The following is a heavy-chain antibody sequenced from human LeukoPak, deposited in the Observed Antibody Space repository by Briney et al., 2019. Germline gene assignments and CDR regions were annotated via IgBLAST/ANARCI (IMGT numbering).Heavy chain of an antibody. Sequence: PSETLSLTCAVYGGSFSGYYWSWIRQPPGKGLEWIGEINHSGSTNYNPSLKSRVTISVDTSKNQFSLKLSSVTAADTAVYYCARSGVVPAAMVTDWGQGTLVTVSS. CDR3: ARSGVVPAAMVTD. CDR2: INHSGST. V-gene: IGHV4-34*01. J-gene: IGHJ4*02. CDR1: GGSFSGYY. D-gene: IGHD2-2*01.